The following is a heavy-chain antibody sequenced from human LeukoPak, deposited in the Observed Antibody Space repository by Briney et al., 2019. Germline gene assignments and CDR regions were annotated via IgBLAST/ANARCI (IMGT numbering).Heavy chain of an antibody. J-gene: IGHJ4*02. V-gene: IGHV3-23*01. D-gene: IGHD5-18*01. CDR2: ISGSGGST. CDR1: GFTFSSYW. CDR3: AKDRSEYSYEYWIGFPSTFDY. Sequence: GGSLRLSCAASGFTFSSYWMSWVRQAPGKGLEWVSAISGSGGSTYYADSVKGRFTISRDNSKNTLYLQMNSLRAEDTAVYYCAKDRSEYSYEYWIGFPSTFDYWGQGTLVTVSS.